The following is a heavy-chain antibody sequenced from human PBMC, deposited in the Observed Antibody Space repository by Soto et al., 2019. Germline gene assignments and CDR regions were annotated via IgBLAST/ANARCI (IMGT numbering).Heavy chain of an antibody. CDR2: IYYSGST. J-gene: IGHJ4*02. D-gene: IGHD2-15*01. CDR1: GGSISSSSYY. CDR3: ARAQATTVVVGR. V-gene: IGHV4-39*01. Sequence: QLQLQESGPGLVKPSETLSLTCTVSGGSISSSSYYWGWIRQPSGKGLEWIGSIYYSGSTYYNPSLKSRVAISVDTSKNQFSLKLSSVTAADTAVYYCARAQATTVVVGRWGQGTLVTVSS.